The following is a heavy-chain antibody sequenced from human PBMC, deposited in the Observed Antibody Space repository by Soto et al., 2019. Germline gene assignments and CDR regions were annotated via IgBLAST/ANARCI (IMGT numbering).Heavy chain of an antibody. CDR1: GFTFSTYT. V-gene: IGHV3-23*01. J-gene: IGHJ4*01. CDR3: AKDTGYYDSGGYYYGY. CDR2: ISSSGGST. D-gene: IGHD3-22*01. Sequence: GGSLRLSCAASGFTFSTYTMNWVRQAPGKGLEWVSTISSSGGSTYYADSVKGRFTISRDNSKNTLYLQLSSLGADDTAVYYCAKDTGYYDSGGYYYGYWGQGTLVTVSS.